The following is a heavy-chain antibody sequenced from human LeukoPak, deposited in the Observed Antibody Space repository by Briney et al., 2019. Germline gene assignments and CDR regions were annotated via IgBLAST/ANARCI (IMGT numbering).Heavy chain of an antibody. D-gene: IGHD3-16*01. CDR2: IRGKGFSDPP. CDR1: GCSFTDSA. Sequence: AGTLTLSCTASGCSFTDSAIHWVRQASATGLERVGRIRGKGFSDPPSYAASVKDRFTISRDDSESTAYLQMNSLKAEDTAVYYCTVPQSGGNWFDPWGPGTQVTVSS. CDR3: TVPQSGGNWFDP. J-gene: IGHJ5*02. V-gene: IGHV3-73*01.